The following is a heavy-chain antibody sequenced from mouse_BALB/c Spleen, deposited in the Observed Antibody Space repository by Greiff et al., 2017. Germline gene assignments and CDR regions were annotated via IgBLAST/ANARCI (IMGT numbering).Heavy chain of an antibody. CDR2: INPSTGYT. J-gene: IGHJ4*01. CDR1: GYTFTSYW. V-gene: IGHV1-7*01. D-gene: IGHD2-4*01. Sequence: VKLQESGAELAKPGASVKMSCKASGYTFTSYWMHWVKQRPGQGLEWIGYINPSTGYTEYNQKFKDKATLTADKSSSTAYMQLSSLTSEDSAVYYCARGGYDYDHYAMDYWGQGTSVTVSS. CDR3: ARGGYDYDHYAMDY.